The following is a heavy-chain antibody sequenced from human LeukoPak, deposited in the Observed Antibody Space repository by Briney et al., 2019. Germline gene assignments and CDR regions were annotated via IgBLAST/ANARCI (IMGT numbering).Heavy chain of an antibody. CDR1: GFTFSSYA. D-gene: IGHD6-19*01. CDR3: AGDTHSSSWYDH. CDR2: VSGGGGST. J-gene: IGHJ5*02. V-gene: IGHV3-23*01. Sequence: GGSLRLSCAASGFTFSSYAMTWVRQAPGKGLEWVSTVSGGGGSTYYADSVKGRFTISRDNSQNTLYLQMNDLRVEDTAVYYCAGDTHSSSWYDHWGQGTLVTVSS.